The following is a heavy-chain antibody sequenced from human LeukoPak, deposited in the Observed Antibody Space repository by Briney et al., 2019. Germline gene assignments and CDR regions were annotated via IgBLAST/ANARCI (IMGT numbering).Heavy chain of an antibody. CDR2: ISGSGGST. J-gene: IGHJ1*01. CDR3: AKAAYSSSWAEYFQH. Sequence: GGSLRLSCAASGFTFSSYAMSWVRQASGKGLEWVSAISGSGGSTYYADSVKGRFTISRDNSKNTLYLQMNSLRAEDTAVYYCAKAAYSSSWAEYFQHWGQGTLVTVSS. D-gene: IGHD6-13*01. V-gene: IGHV3-23*01. CDR1: GFTFSSYA.